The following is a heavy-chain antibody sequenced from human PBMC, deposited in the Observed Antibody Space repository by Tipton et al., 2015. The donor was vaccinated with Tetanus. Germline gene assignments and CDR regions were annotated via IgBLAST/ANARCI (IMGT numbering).Heavy chain of an antibody. D-gene: IGHD5-18*01. V-gene: IGHV4-31*03. CDR3: ARGPLDTARHFDF. CDR2: VYYTGKT. Sequence: LSLTCTVSGGSLITGGHYWSWLRQLPGKGLEWIGCVYYTGKTYSNPSLQTRLTMSVDTSKDQFSLRLTSVTAADTAIYYCARGPLDTARHFDFWGQGTLVTVST. CDR1: GGSLITGGHY. J-gene: IGHJ4*02.